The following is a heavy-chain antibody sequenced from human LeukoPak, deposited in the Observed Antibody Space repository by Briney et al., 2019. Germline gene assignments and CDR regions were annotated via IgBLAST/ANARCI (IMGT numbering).Heavy chain of an antibody. Sequence: PSETLSLTCAVYGGSFGGYYWSWIRQPPGKGLEWIGEINHSGSTNYNPFLKSRVTISVDTSKNQFSLKLSSVTAADTAVYYCARHYDFWSGYSVHWGQGTLVTVSS. CDR3: ARHYDFWSGYSVH. CDR1: GGSFGGYY. J-gene: IGHJ4*02. D-gene: IGHD3-3*01. CDR2: INHSGST. V-gene: IGHV4-34*01.